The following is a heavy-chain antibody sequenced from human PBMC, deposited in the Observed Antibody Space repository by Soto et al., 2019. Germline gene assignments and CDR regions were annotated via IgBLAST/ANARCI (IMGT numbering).Heavy chain of an antibody. CDR1: GFTFSSYW. CDR2: INSDGSST. V-gene: IGHV3-74*01. J-gene: IGHJ3*02. CDR3: ARDLDLDTAMVTISLAAFDI. D-gene: IGHD5-18*01. Sequence: EVQLVESGGGLVQPGGSLRLSCAASGFTFSSYWMHWVRQAPGKGLVWVSRINSDGSSTSYADSVKGRFTISRDNAKNTLYLQMNSLRAEDTAVYYCARDLDLDTAMVTISLAAFDIWGQGTMVTVSS.